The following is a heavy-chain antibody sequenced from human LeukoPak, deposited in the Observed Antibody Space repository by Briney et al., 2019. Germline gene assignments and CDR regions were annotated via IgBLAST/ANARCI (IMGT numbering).Heavy chain of an antibody. V-gene: IGHV4-59*01. CDR1: RGSISSYY. D-gene: IGHD6-6*01. CDR2: IYYSGST. CDR3: ARSYSSSSGRGFDY. J-gene: IGHJ4*02. Sequence: SETLSLTCTVTRGSISSYYWSWLRQPPGKGLEWIGYIYYSGSTNYNPSLKSRVTISVDSSKNQFSLKLSSVTAADTAVYYCARSYSSSSGRGFDYWGQGTLVTVSS.